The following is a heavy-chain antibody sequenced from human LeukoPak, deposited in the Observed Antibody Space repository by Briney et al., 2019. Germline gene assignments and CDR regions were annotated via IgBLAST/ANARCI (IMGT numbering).Heavy chain of an antibody. Sequence: PGGSLRLSCAASGFTLSSYAMHWVRQAPGKGLEWVAVISYDGSNKYYADSVKGRFTISRDNSKNTLYLQMNSLRAEDTAVYYCARDGVATMDPCFDYWGQGTLVTVSS. CDR1: GFTLSSYA. D-gene: IGHD5-12*01. V-gene: IGHV3-30-3*01. CDR2: ISYDGSNK. CDR3: ARDGVATMDPCFDY. J-gene: IGHJ4*02.